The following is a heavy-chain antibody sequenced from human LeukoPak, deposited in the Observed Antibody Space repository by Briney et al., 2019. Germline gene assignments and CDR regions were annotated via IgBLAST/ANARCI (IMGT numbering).Heavy chain of an antibody. CDR2: IESPRDI. J-gene: IGHJ4*02. CDR3: AKVRRSVAYDY. Sequence: GGSLRLSCAASRFDVKSHDIHWVRHPIGKGLEWVSSIESPRDIYYAGSVKGRFTISREDAENSVYLQMNNLRVEDTAIYYCAKVRRSVAYDYWGRGTLVTVSS. V-gene: IGHV3-13*01. CDR1: RFDVKSHD.